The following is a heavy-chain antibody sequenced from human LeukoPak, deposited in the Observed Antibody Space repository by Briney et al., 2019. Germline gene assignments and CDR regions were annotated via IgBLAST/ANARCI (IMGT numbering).Heavy chain of an antibody. CDR2: INPSGGST. J-gene: IGHJ6*04. D-gene: IGHD3-9*01. V-gene: IGHV1-46*01. CDR3: ARAFYDILTTSYYYGMDV. Sequence: ASVKVSCKASGYTFTSYYMHWVRQAPGQGLEWMGIINPSGGSTSYAQKFQGRVTMTRDTSTSTVYMELSSLRSEDTAVYCCARAFYDILTTSYYYGMDVWGKGTTVTVSS. CDR1: GYTFTSYY.